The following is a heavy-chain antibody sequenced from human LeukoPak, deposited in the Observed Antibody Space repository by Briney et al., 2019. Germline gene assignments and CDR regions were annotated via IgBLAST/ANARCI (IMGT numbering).Heavy chain of an antibody. Sequence: GASVKVSCKASGYTFTSYGISWVRQAPGQGLEWMGWISAYNGNTNYAQKLQGRVTMTTDTSTSTAYMELSSLRSEDTAVYYCARGSQTITMVRGEYYFDYWGQGTLVTVSS. CDR3: ARGSQTITMVRGEYYFDY. CDR1: GYTFTSYG. D-gene: IGHD3-10*01. J-gene: IGHJ4*02. CDR2: ISAYNGNT. V-gene: IGHV1-18*01.